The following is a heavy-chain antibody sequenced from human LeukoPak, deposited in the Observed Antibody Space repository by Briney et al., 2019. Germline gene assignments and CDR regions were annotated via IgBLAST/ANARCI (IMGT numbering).Heavy chain of an antibody. J-gene: IGHJ4*02. D-gene: IGHD1-26*01. Sequence: ASVKVSCKVSRYTLTELSMHWVRQAPGKGLEWMGGFDPEDGETIYAQKFQGRVTMTEDTSTDTAYMELSSLRSEDTAVYYCATAASGSYYGRLYYFDYWGQGTLVTVSS. CDR1: RYTLTELS. V-gene: IGHV1-24*01. CDR3: ATAASGSYYGRLYYFDY. CDR2: FDPEDGET.